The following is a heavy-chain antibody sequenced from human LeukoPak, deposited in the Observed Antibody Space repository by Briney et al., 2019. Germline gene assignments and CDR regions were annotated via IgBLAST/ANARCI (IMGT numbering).Heavy chain of an antibody. V-gene: IGHV3-21*01. CDR1: GFTFSSYS. J-gene: IGHJ4*02. CDR3: ASSSGWYAVDY. CDR2: ISSSSSYI. Sequence: GGSLRLSCAASGFTFSSYSMNWVRQAPGKGLEWVSSISSSSSYIYYADSVKGRFTISRDNAKNSLYLRMNSLRAEDTAVYYCASSSGWYAVDYWGQGTLVTVSS. D-gene: IGHD6-19*01.